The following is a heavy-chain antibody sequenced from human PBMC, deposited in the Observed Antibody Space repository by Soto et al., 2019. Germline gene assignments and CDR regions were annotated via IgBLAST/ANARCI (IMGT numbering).Heavy chain of an antibody. D-gene: IGHD2-2*01. V-gene: IGHV4-31*03. CDR2: SYHTGKT. CDR1: GGSISSDSFY. J-gene: IGHJ4*02. Sequence: QVQLQESGTGLVKPSQTLSLTCTVSGGSISSDSFYWNWIRQLPGEGLEWIGYSYHTGKTYYNPSLKSRVTTSVVTSQHQFSVNLGSVTAADTAVYSCARAEVKRVRPSCSSNSCVYYFDSWGQGPLVTVSS. CDR3: ARAEVKRVRPSCSSNSCVYYFDS.